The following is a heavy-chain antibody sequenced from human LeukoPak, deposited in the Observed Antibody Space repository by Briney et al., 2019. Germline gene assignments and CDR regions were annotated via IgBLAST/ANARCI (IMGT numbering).Heavy chain of an antibody. V-gene: IGHV3-74*01. CDR1: GFTFSSYW. CDR2: INSDGSST. J-gene: IGHJ4*02. D-gene: IGHD6-13*01. Sequence: GGSLRLSCAASGFTFSSYWMHWVRQAPGKGLVWVSRINSDGSSTSYADSVKGRFTISRDNAKNTLYLQMNSLRAEDTAVYYCARAGKAAAMASWGQGTLVTVSS. CDR3: ARAGKAAAMAS.